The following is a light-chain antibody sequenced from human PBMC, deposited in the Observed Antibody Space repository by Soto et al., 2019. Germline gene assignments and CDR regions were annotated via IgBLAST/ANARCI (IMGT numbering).Light chain of an antibody. CDR3: QQRSNWPPLYT. CDR1: QSVSSY. J-gene: IGKJ2*01. CDR2: DAS. Sequence: EIVLTQFPATLSLSPGERATLSCRASQSVSSYLAWYQQKPGQAPRLLIYDASNRATGIPARFSGSGSGTDFTLTISSLEPEDFAVYCCQQRSNWPPLYTFGQGTKVDIK. V-gene: IGKV3-11*01.